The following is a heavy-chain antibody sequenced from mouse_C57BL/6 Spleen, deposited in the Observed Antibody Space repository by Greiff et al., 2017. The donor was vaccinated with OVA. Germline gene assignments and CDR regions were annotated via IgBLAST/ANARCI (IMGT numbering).Heavy chain of an antibody. J-gene: IGHJ3*01. V-gene: IGHV1-15*01. CDR3: TREGRGSSLFAY. Sequence: QVHVKQSGAELVRPGASVTLSCKASGYTFTDYEMHWVKQTPVHGLEWIGAIDPETGGTAYNQKFKGKAILTADKSSSTAYMELRSLTSEDSAVYYCTREGRGSSLFAYWGQGTLVTVSA. CDR2: IDPETGGT. D-gene: IGHD1-1*01. CDR1: GYTFTDYE.